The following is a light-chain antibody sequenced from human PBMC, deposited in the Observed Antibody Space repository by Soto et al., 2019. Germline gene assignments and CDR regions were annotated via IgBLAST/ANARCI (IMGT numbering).Light chain of an antibody. J-gene: IGLJ1*01. CDR1: SGSVSSAHN. CDR2: STS. V-gene: IGLV8-61*01. Sequence: QTVVTQESSFSVSPGGTVTLTCGLISGSVSSAHNPTWYQQTPGQAPRTLIYSTSTRSSGVPDRFSGSILGNKAALTITGAQADDESDYYCALFMGNGISVFGTGTKLTVL. CDR3: ALFMGNGISV.